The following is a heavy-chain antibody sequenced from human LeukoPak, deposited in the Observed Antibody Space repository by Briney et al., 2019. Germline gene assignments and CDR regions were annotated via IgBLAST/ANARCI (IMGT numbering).Heavy chain of an antibody. CDR1: GCAFSSYS. CDR3: ARDYGTSGYYDY. J-gene: IGHJ4*02. CDR2: ISSSSSYI. D-gene: IGHD3-22*01. Sequence: GGALRLSCAASGCAFSSYSMSWVRHAPAKGLEGVSSISSSSSYIYYTDSVKDGFTISRDNAKNSLYLQVDSLRAEDMAVYYCARDYGTSGYYDYWGQGTLVTVSS. V-gene: IGHV3-21*01.